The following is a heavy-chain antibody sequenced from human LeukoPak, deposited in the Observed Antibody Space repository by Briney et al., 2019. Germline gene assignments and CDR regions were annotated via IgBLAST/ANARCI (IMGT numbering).Heavy chain of an antibody. CDR1: GGSFSGYY. J-gene: IGHJ6*02. CDR2: INRSGST. V-gene: IGHV4-34*01. Sequence: SETLSLTCAVYGGSFSGYYWSWIRQSPGKGLEWIGEINRSGSTNYNPSLKSRVTISVDTSKNQFSLKLSSVTAADTAVYYCARRFTIFGVVRNGMDVWGQGTTVTVSS. CDR3: ARRFTIFGVVRNGMDV. D-gene: IGHD3-3*01.